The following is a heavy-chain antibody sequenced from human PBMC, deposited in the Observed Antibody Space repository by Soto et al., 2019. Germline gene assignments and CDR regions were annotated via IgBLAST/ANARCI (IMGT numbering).Heavy chain of an antibody. J-gene: IGHJ6*02. CDR2: MSGSGGST. CDR3: AKDQSGSDYYYYGMDV. V-gene: IGHV3-23*01. D-gene: IGHD1-26*01. Sequence: GESLKISCAASGFTFSDYAMSWVRQAPGKGLEWVSVMSGSGGSTYYADSVKGRFTISRDDSKNTQYLQMNSLRAEDTAVYYCAKDQSGSDYYYYGMDVWGQGTTVTVSS. CDR1: GFTFSDYA.